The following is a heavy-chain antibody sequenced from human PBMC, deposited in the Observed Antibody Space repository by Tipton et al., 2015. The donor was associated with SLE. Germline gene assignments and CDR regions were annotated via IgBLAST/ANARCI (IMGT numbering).Heavy chain of an antibody. Sequence: SLRLSCAASGFTFDDYAMHWVRQAPGKGLEWVSGISWNSGNIGYADSVKGRFTISRDNAKNSLYLQMNSLRAEDTALYYCAKDRYYDFWSGYPVVWGQGTTVTVSS. CDR3: AKDRYYDFWSGYPVV. CDR1: GFTFDDYA. V-gene: IGHV3-9*01. J-gene: IGHJ6*02. D-gene: IGHD3-3*01. CDR2: ISWNSGNI.